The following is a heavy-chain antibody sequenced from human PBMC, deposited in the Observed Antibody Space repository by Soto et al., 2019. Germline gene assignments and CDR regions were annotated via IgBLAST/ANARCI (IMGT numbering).Heavy chain of an antibody. CDR2: ISQSGTV. J-gene: IGHJ4*02. V-gene: IGHV4-4*02. CDR1: GDSFSSGYW. CDR3: ARHGGRYFEY. D-gene: IGHD2-15*01. Sequence: QVQLQESGPGLVKPSETLSLTCAVSGDSFSSGYWWSWVRQPPGKGLQWIGQISQSGTVNYNPSVESRVTMSVDKSKIQFSLILTSVTAADTAVYYCARHGGRYFEYWGQGILVTVSS.